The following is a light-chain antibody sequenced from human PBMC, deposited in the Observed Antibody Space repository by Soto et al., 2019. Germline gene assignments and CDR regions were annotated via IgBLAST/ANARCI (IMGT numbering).Light chain of an antibody. CDR2: GAS. CDR1: QNINSQ. Sequence: DSQMTQSPPSLSASVGDSVTITCRASQNINSQLNWYQQKPGRAPLLLIYGASTLQSGVPSRFSGRGSGTDFSLTISSLQHEDFASYFCQQTYIIPRTFGQGTKVDIK. CDR3: QQTYIIPRT. V-gene: IGKV1-39*01. J-gene: IGKJ1*01.